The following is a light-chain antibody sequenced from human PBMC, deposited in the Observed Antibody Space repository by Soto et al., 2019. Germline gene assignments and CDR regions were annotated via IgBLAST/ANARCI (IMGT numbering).Light chain of an antibody. J-gene: IGKJ1*01. CDR1: QSVTSTH. Sequence: EVVLTQSPDTLSLSPGERATLSCRASQSVTSTHLAWYQQKPGQAPRLLIYDASTRATGIPDRFSGSGSGTDFTLPISRLEPEDFAVYCCQQFDGSLWTFGPGTKVDIK. CDR3: QQFDGSLWT. V-gene: IGKV3-20*01. CDR2: DAS.